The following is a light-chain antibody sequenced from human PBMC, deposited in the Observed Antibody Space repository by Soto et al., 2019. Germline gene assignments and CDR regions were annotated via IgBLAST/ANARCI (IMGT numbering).Light chain of an antibody. V-gene: IGKV3-20*01. CDR1: QSVSSY. CDR2: DAS. J-gene: IGKJ3*01. Sequence: EIVLTQSPGTLSLSPGERATLSCRASQSVSSYLAWYQQKPGQVPRLLIYDASNRATGIPARFSGSGSGTHFTLTISRLEPEDFAVYYCQQHDSSPFTFGPGTKVDIK. CDR3: QQHDSSPFT.